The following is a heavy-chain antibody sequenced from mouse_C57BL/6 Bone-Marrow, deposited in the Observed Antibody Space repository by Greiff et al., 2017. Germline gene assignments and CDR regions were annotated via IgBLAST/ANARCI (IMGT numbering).Heavy chain of an antibody. Sequence: QVQLKQPGTELVKPGASVKLSCKASGYTFTSYWMHWVKQRPGQGLEWIGNINPSNGGTNYNEKFKSKATLTEDKSSSTAYMQLSSLTSEDSAVYYCARTDSDRYFDYWGQGTTLTVSS. CDR3: ARTDSDRYFDY. D-gene: IGHD2-12*01. CDR2: INPSNGGT. J-gene: IGHJ2*01. CDR1: GYTFTSYW. V-gene: IGHV1-53*01.